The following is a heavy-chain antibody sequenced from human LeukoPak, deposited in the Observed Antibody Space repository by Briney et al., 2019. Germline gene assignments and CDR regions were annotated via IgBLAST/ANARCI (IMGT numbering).Heavy chain of an antibody. Sequence: GESLKISCKGSGYTFSTYWIGWVRQMPGKGLESIGIIYPGDSDTRYSPSFQGQVTISADKSISTAYLQWSSLKASDTAMYYCASSVGIAATGTYDYWGQGTLVTVSS. J-gene: IGHJ4*02. D-gene: IGHD6-13*01. V-gene: IGHV5-51*01. CDR1: GYTFSTYW. CDR3: ASSVGIAATGTYDY. CDR2: IYPGDSDT.